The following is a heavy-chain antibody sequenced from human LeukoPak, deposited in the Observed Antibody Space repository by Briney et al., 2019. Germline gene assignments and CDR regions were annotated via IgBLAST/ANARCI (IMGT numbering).Heavy chain of an antibody. J-gene: IGHJ4*02. V-gene: IGHV1-46*01. Sequence: ASVKVSCKASGYTFTSYYMHWVRQAPGLGLEWMGIINPSGGSTSYAQKFQGRVTMTRDTSTSTVYMELSSLRSEDTAVYYCARDLSITMVRGVPLVWGQGTLVTVSS. D-gene: IGHD3-10*01. CDR3: ARDLSITMVRGVPLV. CDR1: GYTFTSYY. CDR2: INPSGGST.